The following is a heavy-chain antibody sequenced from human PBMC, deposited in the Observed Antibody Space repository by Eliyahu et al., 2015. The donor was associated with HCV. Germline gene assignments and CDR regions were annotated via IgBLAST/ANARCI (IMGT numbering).Heavy chain of an antibody. CDR2: MYSXGAT. CDR3: ARGTKKNLPWYFDL. Sequence: QLVESGGRLIQPGGSVKVSCVIXEVXGXDYYMSWVLQAPGQRLECVSLMYSXGATFYTDSVKGRFTISRDAAHNTLFLEMTSLTVSDTAVYFCARGTKKNLPWYFDLWGRGTLVSVS. CDR1: EVXGXDYY. J-gene: IGHJ2*01. D-gene: IGHD1-1*01. V-gene: IGHV3-53*01.